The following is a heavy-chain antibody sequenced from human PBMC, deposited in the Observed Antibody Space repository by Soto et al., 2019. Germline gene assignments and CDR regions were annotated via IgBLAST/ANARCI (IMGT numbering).Heavy chain of an antibody. J-gene: IGHJ3*02. CDR3: AIERRAKTDAFDI. CDR1: GGTFSSYA. V-gene: IGHV1-69*01. CDR2: IIPIFGPA. Sequence: QVQLVQSGAEVKKPGSSVKVSCKASGGTFSSYAISWVRQAPGQGLEWMGGIIPIFGPANYAQKFQGRVTITEDESQSTDYMELSSLRSEDTAVYYCAIERRAKTDAFDIWGQGTRVTVSS.